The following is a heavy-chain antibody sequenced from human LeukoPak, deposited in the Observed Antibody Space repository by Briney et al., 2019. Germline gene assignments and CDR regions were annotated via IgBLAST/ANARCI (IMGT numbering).Heavy chain of an antibody. D-gene: IGHD4-17*01. CDR3: AGDYGDYTFDY. CDR2: IYYSGST. CDR1: GGSISSGGYY. V-gene: IGHV4-31*03. Sequence: SETLSLTCTVSGGSISSGGYYWSRIRQHPGKGLEWIGYIYYSGSTYYNPSLKSRVTISVDTSKNQFSLKLSSVTAADTAVYYCAGDYGDYTFDYWGQGTLVTVSS. J-gene: IGHJ4*02.